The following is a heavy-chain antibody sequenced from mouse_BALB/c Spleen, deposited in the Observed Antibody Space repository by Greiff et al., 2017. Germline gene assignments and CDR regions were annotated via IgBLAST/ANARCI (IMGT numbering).Heavy chain of an antibody. V-gene: IGHV5-6-4*01. CDR1: GFTFSSYT. Sequence: EVMLVESGGGLVKPGGSLKLSCAASGFTFSSYTMSWVRQTPEKRLEWVATISSGGSYTYYPDSVKGRFTISRDNAKNTLYLQMSSLKSEDTAMYYCTRALRDYFDYWGQGTTLTVSS. J-gene: IGHJ2*01. D-gene: IGHD1-1*01. CDR2: ISSGGSYT. CDR3: TRALRDYFDY.